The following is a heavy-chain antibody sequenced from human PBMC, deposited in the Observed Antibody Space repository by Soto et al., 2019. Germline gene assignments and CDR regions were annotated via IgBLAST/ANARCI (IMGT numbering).Heavy chain of an antibody. CDR2: IWHDGSSV. Sequence: PVGSLRLSCVASPVTFSYDGMHWVRQAPGKGLEWVAVIWHDGSSVYYADSVNGRFTISRDNSKNTLYLQMNSLRDEDTAVYFCARDTRLAVADEGAFDPWGQGTLVTVSS. V-gene: IGHV3-33*01. CDR3: ARDTRLAVADEGAFDP. J-gene: IGHJ5*02. D-gene: IGHD6-19*01. CDR1: PVTFSYDG.